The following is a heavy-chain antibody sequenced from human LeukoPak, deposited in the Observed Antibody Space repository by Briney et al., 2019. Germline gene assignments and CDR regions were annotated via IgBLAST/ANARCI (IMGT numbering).Heavy chain of an antibody. J-gene: IGHJ4*02. CDR1: GYRFTSYW. CDR3: ARGLGYCSGGSCYLFDY. V-gene: IGHV5-51*01. D-gene: IGHD2-15*01. Sequence: GESLKISCKGSGYRFTSYWIGWVRQMPGKGLEWMGIIYPDDSDTRYSPSFQGQVTISADKSISTAYLQWSSLKASDTAMYYCARGLGYCSGGSCYLFDYWGQGTLVTVSS. CDR2: IYPDDSDT.